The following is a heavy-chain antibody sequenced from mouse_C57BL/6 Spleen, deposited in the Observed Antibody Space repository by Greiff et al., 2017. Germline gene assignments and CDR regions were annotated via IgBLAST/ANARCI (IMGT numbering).Heavy chain of an antibody. Sequence: VHLVESGAELVKPGASVKVSCKASGYTFTSYWMHWVKQRPGQGLEWIGRIHPSDSDTNYNQKFKGKATLTVDKSSSTAYMQLSSLTSEDSAVYYCAIGFITTVVATDYAMDYWGQGTSVTVSS. CDR3: AIGFITTVVATDYAMDY. CDR2: IHPSDSDT. V-gene: IGHV1-74*01. CDR1: GYTFTSYW. D-gene: IGHD1-1*01. J-gene: IGHJ4*01.